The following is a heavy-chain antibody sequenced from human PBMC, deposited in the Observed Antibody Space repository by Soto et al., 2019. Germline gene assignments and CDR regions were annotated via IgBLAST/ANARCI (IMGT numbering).Heavy chain of an antibody. J-gene: IGHJ3*02. V-gene: IGHV1-46*01. D-gene: IGHD2-15*01. CDR1: GYTFTSYY. CDR3: AGPDRGNHVFDI. CDR2: INPSGGST. Sequence: ASVKVSCKASGYTFTSYYMHWVRQAPGQGLEWMGIINPSGGSTSYAQKFQGRVTMTRDTSTSTVYMELSSLRSEDTAVYYCAGPDRGNHVFDIWDQGTMVTVSS.